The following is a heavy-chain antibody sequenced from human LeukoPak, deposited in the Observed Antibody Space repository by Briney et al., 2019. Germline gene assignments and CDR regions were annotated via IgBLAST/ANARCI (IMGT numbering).Heavy chain of an antibody. D-gene: IGHD3-22*01. Sequence: PSQTLSLTCTVSGGXISSGGYYWSWIRQHPGKGLEWTGYIYYSGSTYYNTSLKSRVTISVDTSKNQFSLKLSSVTAADTAVYYCASLELGYYDSSGYWVWGQGTLVTVSS. V-gene: IGHV4-31*03. CDR3: ASLELGYYDSSGYWV. J-gene: IGHJ4*02. CDR2: IYYSGST. CDR1: GGXISSGGYY.